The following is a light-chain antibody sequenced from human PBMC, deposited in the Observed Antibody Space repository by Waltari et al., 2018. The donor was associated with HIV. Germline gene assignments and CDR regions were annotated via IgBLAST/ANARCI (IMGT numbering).Light chain of an antibody. V-gene: IGLV4-69*01. Sequence: QLVLTQSPSASASLGASVKLTCTLSSGHSHYAIAWHQQQPEKGPRYLRKLNSDGSHTKGDGIPDRFSGSSSGAECYLTISTLQSEDEADYYCQTWGTGIQVFGSGTKVTVL. CDR2: LNSDGSH. CDR1: SGHSHYA. J-gene: IGLJ1*01. CDR3: QTWGTGIQV.